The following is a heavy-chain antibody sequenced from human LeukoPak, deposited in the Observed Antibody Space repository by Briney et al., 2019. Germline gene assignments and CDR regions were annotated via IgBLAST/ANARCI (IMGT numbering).Heavy chain of an antibody. J-gene: IGHJ4*02. CDR1: GFTFSSYS. V-gene: IGHV3-21*04. CDR2: ISSSSGYI. Sequence: PGGSLRLSCAASGFTFSSYSMNWVRQAPGKGLEWVSYISSSSGYIYYADSVKGRFTISRDNAKNSLYLQMNSLRAEDTAVYYCAKDWWGYYYGSGSYSRPGPIDYWGQGTLVTVSS. D-gene: IGHD3-10*01. CDR3: AKDWWGYYYGSGSYSRPGPIDY.